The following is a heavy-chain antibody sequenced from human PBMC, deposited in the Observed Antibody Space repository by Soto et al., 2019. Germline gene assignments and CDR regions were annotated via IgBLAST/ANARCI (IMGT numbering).Heavy chain of an antibody. D-gene: IGHD6-19*01. CDR2: IWYDGSNK. J-gene: IGHJ6*02. CDR1: GFTFSSYG. V-gene: IGHV3-33*01. CDR3: ARDGSSSGWYPRVPSDYYYYGMDV. Sequence: QVQLVESGGGVVQPGRSLRLSCAASGFTFSSYGMHWVRQAPGKGLEWVAVIWYDGSNKYYADSVKGRFTISRDNSKNTLYLQMNSLRAEDTAVYYCARDGSSSGWYPRVPSDYYYYGMDVWGQGTTVTVSS.